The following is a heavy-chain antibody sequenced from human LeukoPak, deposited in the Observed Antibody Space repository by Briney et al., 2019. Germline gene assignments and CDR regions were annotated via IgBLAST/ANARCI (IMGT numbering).Heavy chain of an antibody. CDR1: GYTFTGYY. CDR2: INPNSGGT. D-gene: IGHD5-18*01. V-gene: IGHV1-2*02. J-gene: IGHJ6*03. CDR3: ARDCGHGFTYYYMDV. Sequence: ASVKVSRKASGYTFTGYYMHWVRQAPGQGLEWMGWINPNSGGTNYAQKFQGRVIMTRDTSVSTVYMGLSGLRYDDTAFYYCARDCGHGFTYYYMDVWGKGTTVTVSS.